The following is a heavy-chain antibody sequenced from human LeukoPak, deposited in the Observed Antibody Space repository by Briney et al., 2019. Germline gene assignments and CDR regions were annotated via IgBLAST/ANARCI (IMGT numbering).Heavy chain of an antibody. D-gene: IGHD3-10*01. Sequence: PGGSLRLSCAASGFTFSSYGMSWVRQAPGKGLEWVSAISGSGGSTYYADSVKGRFTISRDNSKNTLYLQMNSLRAEDTAVYYCAKAPYYYGSGSYSYLPPGFDYWGQGTLVTVSS. CDR2: ISGSGGST. CDR3: AKAPYYYGSGSYSYLPPGFDY. CDR1: GFTFSSYG. V-gene: IGHV3-23*01. J-gene: IGHJ4*02.